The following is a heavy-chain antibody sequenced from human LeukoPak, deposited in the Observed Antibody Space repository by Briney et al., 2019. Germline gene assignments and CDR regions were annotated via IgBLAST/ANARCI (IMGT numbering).Heavy chain of an antibody. CDR3: ARHVLRGYSYGPFDY. CDR1: GGSISSYY. D-gene: IGHD5-18*01. CDR2: IYYSGST. Sequence: PPETLSLTCTVSGGSISSYYWNWIRQPPGKGLEYIGYIYYSGSTNYNPSLKSRVTISVDTSKNQFSLRLSSVTAADTAVYYCARHVLRGYSYGPFDYWGQGTLVTVSS. V-gene: IGHV4-59*08. J-gene: IGHJ4*02.